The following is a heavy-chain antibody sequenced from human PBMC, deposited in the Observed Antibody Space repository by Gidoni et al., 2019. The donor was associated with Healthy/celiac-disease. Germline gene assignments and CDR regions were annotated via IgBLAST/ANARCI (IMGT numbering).Heavy chain of an antibody. J-gene: IGHJ4*02. CDR3: ARVAGITGTFVDY. D-gene: IGHD1-7*01. Sequence: QVQLQESGPGLVKPSETLSLTCTVSGYSISSGYYWGWIRQPPGKGLEWIGSIYHSGSTYYNPSLKSRVTISVDTSKNQFSLKLSSVTAADTAVYYCARVAGITGTFVDYWGQGTLVTVSS. CDR1: GYSISSGYY. V-gene: IGHV4-38-2*02. CDR2: IYHSGST.